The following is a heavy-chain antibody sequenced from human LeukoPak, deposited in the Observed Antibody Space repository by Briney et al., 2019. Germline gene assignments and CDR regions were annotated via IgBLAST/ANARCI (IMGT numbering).Heavy chain of an antibody. Sequence: ASVKVSCKASGYTFTSYDINWVRQATGQGLEWMGWMNPNSGNTGYAQKFQGRVTMTRNTSISTAYMELSSLSSEDTAVYYCARFNGRGVSNDYWGQGTLVTVSA. CDR3: ARFNGRGVSNDY. CDR1: GYTFTSYD. CDR2: MNPNSGNT. V-gene: IGHV1-8*01. D-gene: IGHD3-10*01. J-gene: IGHJ4*02.